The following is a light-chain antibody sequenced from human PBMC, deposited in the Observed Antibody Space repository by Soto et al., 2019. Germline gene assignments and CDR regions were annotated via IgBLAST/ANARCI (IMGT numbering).Light chain of an antibody. Sequence: QTVVTQEPSFSVSPGGTVTLTCGLSSGSVSTDDYPGWYQQTPGQAPRALIYNTYTRSSGVPDRFSGSIVGNKAALTITGAQADDESDYYCVLYMGRGIWVFGGGTKVTV. CDR3: VLYMGRGIWV. V-gene: IGLV8-61*01. J-gene: IGLJ3*02. CDR2: NTY. CDR1: SGSVSTDDY.